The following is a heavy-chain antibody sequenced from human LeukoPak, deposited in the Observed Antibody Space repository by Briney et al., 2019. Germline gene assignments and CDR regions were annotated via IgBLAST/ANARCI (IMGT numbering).Heavy chain of an antibody. CDR3: ARARYYGSGSSLGVVDY. Sequence: SETLSLTCTVSGGSISSFFWSWIRQPPGKGLEWIGYVHSSGSTKYNPSLRSRLIISVDISKNRFSLNLRSVSVADTAVYYCARARYYGSGSSLGVVDYWGQGTLVTVSS. CDR2: VHSSGST. J-gene: IGHJ4*02. D-gene: IGHD3-10*01. V-gene: IGHV4-59*01. CDR1: GGSISSFF.